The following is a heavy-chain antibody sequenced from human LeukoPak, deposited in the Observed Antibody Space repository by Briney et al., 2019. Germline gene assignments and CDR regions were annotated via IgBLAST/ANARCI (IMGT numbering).Heavy chain of an antibody. J-gene: IGHJ1*01. D-gene: IGHD4-17*01. CDR3: ARNFYGDYTFQH. CDR2: ISGSSSYI. CDR1: GFTFSSYA. V-gene: IGHV3-21*01. Sequence: PGGSLRLSCAASGFTFSSYAMNWVRQAPGKGLEWVSSISGSSSYIYYADSVKGRFTISRDNAKNSLYLQMNSLRAEDTAVYYCARNFYGDYTFQHWGQGTLVTVSS.